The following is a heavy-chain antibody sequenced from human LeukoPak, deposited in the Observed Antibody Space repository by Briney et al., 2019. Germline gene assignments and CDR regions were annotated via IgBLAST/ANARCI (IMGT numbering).Heavy chain of an antibody. CDR2: IYYSGNT. Sequence: PSETLSLTCTVPGVSISSSNSYWGWIRQPPGKGLEWIGSIYYSGNTYYNASLKSQVSISIDTSKNQFSLRLSSVTAADTAVYYCARHLGGYNWFDPWGQGTLVTVSS. J-gene: IGHJ5*02. CDR1: GVSISSSNSY. CDR3: ARHLGGYNWFDP. V-gene: IGHV4-39*01. D-gene: IGHD2-15*01.